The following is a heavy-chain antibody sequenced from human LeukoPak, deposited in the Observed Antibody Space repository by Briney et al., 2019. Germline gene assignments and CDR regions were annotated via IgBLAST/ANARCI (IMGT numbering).Heavy chain of an antibody. V-gene: IGHV3-23*01. J-gene: IGHJ4*02. CDR2: ISPSGDIT. D-gene: IGHD3-10*01. CDR3: AKDDAWLRFGE. Sequence: GGSLRLSCAASGFTFSRYGMHWVRQAPGKGLEGVSGISPSGDITYYADSVKGRFTIFIDNSKNTLYLEVINLTAEDSTGYYCAKDDAWLRFGEWSQGTLVTVSS. CDR1: GFTFSRYG.